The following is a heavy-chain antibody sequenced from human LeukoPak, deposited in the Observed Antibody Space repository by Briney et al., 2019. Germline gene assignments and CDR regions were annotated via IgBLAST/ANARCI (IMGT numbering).Heavy chain of an antibody. J-gene: IGHJ4*02. CDR2: ISHSGIT. Sequence: SETLSLTCSVSGSSISSGYLWGWIRQPPGKGLEWVATISHSGITYYNPSLKSRVTISLDTSKNQFSLKLNSVTAADTAVYYCARGERSLFRGVTEFWGQGTLVYVSS. CDR1: GSSISSGYL. D-gene: IGHD3-10*01. V-gene: IGHV4-38-2*02. CDR3: ARGERSLFRGVTEF.